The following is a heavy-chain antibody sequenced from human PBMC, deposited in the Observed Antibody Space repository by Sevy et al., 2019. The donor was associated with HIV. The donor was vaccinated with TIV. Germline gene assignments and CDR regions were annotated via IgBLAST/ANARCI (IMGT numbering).Heavy chain of an antibody. CDR1: GFTFNKAW. V-gene: IGHV3-15*01. Sequence: GGSLRLSCVASGFTFNKAWMSWVRQAPGKGLEWIGRIKSKTDGATRDLAAPLKCRIIISRDDSNNTLYLQVSNLKISGTAADACTAWCCAYDFDYGGQGPSVTVSS. D-gene: IGHD2-8*02. CDR3: TAWCCAYDFDY. J-gene: IGHJ4*02. CDR2: IKSKTDGATR.